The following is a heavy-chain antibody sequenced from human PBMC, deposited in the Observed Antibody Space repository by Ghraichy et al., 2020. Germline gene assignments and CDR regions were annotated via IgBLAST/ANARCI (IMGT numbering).Heavy chain of an antibody. D-gene: IGHD3-22*01. CDR2: IYYSGST. CDR1: GGSLRSYY. V-gene: IGHV4-59*01. J-gene: IGHJ4*02. CDR3: ARWNYHGNNGYKRFDY. Sequence: SETLSLTCNGYGGSLRSYYWSWIRQPPGKGLEWIGTIYYSGSTNYSPSLKSRVTMSVDTSKNQFSLKLSSVGAADTALYYCARWNYHGNNGYKRFDYWGQGTLVTVSS.